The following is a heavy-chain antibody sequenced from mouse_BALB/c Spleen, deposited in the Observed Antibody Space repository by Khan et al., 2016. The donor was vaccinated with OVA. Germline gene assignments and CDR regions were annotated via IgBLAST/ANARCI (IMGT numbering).Heavy chain of an antibody. J-gene: IGHJ3*01. CDR3: TRHGYVAWFTY. CDR2: VDPFSGGT. CDR1: GYSFTSYY. V-gene: IGHV1S135*01. Sequence: VQLQQSGPELMKPGASVKISCKASGYSFTSYYLHWVMQSHGESLEWIGYVDPFSGGTTYNQKFKGQATLTVDKSSSTAYMHLSNLTSEDSVVYYCTRHGYVAWFTYWGQGTLVTVSA. D-gene: IGHD2-2*01.